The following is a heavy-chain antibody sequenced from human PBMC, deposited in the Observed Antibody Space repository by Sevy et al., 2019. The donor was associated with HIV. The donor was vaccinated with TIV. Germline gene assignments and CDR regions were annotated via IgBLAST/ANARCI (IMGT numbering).Heavy chain of an antibody. D-gene: IGHD4-17*01. CDR1: GFTFSDYW. Sequence: GGSLRLSCTASGFTFSDYWMSWVRQAPGKGLEWVANIKQDGSDKHYVDSVKGRFTIPRDNAKNSLYLQMNSLRAGDTAVYYCARGVTTVTPFDYWGQGTLVTVSS. J-gene: IGHJ4*02. CDR2: IKQDGSDK. V-gene: IGHV3-7*01. CDR3: ARGVTTVTPFDY.